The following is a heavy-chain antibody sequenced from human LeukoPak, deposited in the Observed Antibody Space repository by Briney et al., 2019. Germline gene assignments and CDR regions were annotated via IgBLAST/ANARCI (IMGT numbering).Heavy chain of an antibody. V-gene: IGHV1-69*05. CDR2: IIPIFGTA. D-gene: IGHD3-10*01. CDR1: GGTFSSYA. J-gene: IGHJ5*02. Sequence: GSSVKVSCKASGGTFSSYAISWVRQAPGQGLEWMGRIIPIFGTANYAQKFQGRVTITTDESTSTAYMELSSLRSEDTAVYYCARDLADSASYYVGDPWGQGTLVTVSS. CDR3: ARDLADSASYYVGDP.